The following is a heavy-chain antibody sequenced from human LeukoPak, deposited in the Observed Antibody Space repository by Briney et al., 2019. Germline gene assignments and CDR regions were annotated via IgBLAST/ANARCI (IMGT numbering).Heavy chain of an antibody. Sequence: GASVKLSCKAAGYTFTSYVISWVRQAPGQGLGWMGWISAYNGNTNYAQKHQGRVTMTTDTYTSTAYMELRSLRSDDTAVYYCARDRGGSGSYTYWRQGTLVTVSS. V-gene: IGHV1-18*01. D-gene: IGHD3-10*01. CDR2: ISAYNGNT. J-gene: IGHJ4*02. CDR1: GYTFTSYV. CDR3: ARDRGGSGSYTY.